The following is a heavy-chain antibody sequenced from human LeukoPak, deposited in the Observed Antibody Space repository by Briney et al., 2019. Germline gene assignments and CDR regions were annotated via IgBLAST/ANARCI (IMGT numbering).Heavy chain of an antibody. V-gene: IGHV4-39*07. Sequence: SETLSLTCTVSSASISSSPYYWGWIRQSPGKGLEWIGSISYSGTTYYNPSLKSRVTISVDTSKNQFSLKLSSVTAADTAVYYCARVRGPPMAVHYYMDVWGKGTAVTISS. CDR1: SASISSSPYY. CDR2: ISYSGTT. D-gene: IGHD5-24*01. J-gene: IGHJ6*03. CDR3: ARVRGPPMAVHYYMDV.